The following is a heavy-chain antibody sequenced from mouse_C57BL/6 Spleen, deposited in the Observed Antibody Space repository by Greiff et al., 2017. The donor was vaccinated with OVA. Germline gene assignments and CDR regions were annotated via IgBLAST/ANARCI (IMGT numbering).Heavy chain of an antibody. D-gene: IGHD4-1*02. J-gene: IGHJ3*01. V-gene: IGHV1-52*01. CDR1: GYTFTSYW. CDR2: IDPSDSET. CDR3: ASTGTTPFAY. Sequence: VQLKESGAELVRPGSSVKLSCKASGYTFTSYWMHWVKQRPIQGLEWIGNIDPSDSETHYNQKFKDKATLTVDKSSSTAYMQLSSLTSEDSAVYYCASTGTTPFAYWGQGTLVTVSA.